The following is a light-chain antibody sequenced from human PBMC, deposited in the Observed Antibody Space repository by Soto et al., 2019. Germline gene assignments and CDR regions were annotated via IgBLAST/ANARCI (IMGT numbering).Light chain of an antibody. Sequence: DIQLTQSPSFLSASVGDRVTITCRASQGINTDLAWYRQIPGKAPSLLISAASTLQSGVPSRISGSGSGTEFSLTISGLQPEDFATYYCQQLNSHPLTFGGGTKVDVK. J-gene: IGKJ4*01. V-gene: IGKV1-9*01. CDR2: AAS. CDR1: QGINTD. CDR3: QQLNSHPLT.